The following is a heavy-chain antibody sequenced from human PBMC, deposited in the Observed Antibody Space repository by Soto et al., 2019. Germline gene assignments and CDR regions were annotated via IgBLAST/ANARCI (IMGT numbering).Heavy chain of an antibody. D-gene: IGHD3-3*01. Sequence: GGSLRLSCAASGFTFSGNWKHWVRQAPGKGLVWVSRIKGDESGTSYADSVKGRFTISRDNAKRTLYLQMNSLREEDTAVYYCASDYYFSIGSWGQGTVVTVSS. CDR1: GFTFSGNW. J-gene: IGHJ4*02. V-gene: IGHV3-74*01. CDR3: ASDYYFSIGS. CDR2: IKGDESGT.